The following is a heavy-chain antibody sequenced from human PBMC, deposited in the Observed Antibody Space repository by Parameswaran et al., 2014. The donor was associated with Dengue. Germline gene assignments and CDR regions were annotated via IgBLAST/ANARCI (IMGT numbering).Heavy chain of an antibody. D-gene: IGHD2-21*02. Sequence: WIRQPPGKGLEWIGEIYHSGSTNYNPSLKSRVTISVDKSKNQFSLKLSSVTAADTAVYYCARAVVTATWYAFDIWGQGTMVTVSS. J-gene: IGHJ3*02. CDR3: ARAVVTATWYAFDI. CDR2: IYHSGST. V-gene: IGHV4-4*02.